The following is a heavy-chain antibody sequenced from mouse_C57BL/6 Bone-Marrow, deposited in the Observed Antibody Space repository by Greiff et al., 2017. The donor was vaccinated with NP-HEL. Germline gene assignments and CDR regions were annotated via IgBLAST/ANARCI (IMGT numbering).Heavy chain of an antibody. CDR2: INPGSGGT. Sequence: VQLQESGAELVRPGTSVKVSCKASGYAFTNYLIEWVKQRPGQGLEWIGVINPGSGGTNYNEKFKGKATLTADKSSSTAYMQLSSLTSDDSAVYFCARSPFFYYYAMDYWGQGTSVTVSS. CDR3: ARSPFFYYYAMDY. V-gene: IGHV1-54*01. J-gene: IGHJ4*01. CDR1: GYAFTNYL.